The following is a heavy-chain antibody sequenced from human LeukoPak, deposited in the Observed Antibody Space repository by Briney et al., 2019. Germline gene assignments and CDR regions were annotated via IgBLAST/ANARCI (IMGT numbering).Heavy chain of an antibody. CDR3: VSPRGFSYGYFDY. CDR2: IYYSKNT. J-gene: IGHJ4*02. D-gene: IGHD5-18*01. V-gene: IGHV4-39*01. CDR1: GGSISSSSAY. Sequence: SETLSLTCTVSGGSISSSSAYWGWIRQPPGKGLEWIGSIYYSKNTYYNPSLKSRVTISADTSKNQFSLTLGSVSATDTAVYYCVSPRGFSYGYFDYWGEGTLVTVPS.